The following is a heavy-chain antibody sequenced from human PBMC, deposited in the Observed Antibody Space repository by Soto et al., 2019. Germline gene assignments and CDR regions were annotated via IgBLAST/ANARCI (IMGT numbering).Heavy chain of an antibody. CDR1: GGSISSADYY. Sequence: QVQLQESGPGLVEPSQTLSLTCTVSGGSISSADYYWSWIRQPPGKGLEWIGHIYDSGSTYSNPSLKSRVTISLDTSRNQFSLKLSSVTAADTAVYYCARGPDGDKVDYWGQGTLVTVSS. CDR3: ARGPDGDKVDY. CDR2: IYDSGST. D-gene: IGHD7-27*01. V-gene: IGHV4-30-4*01. J-gene: IGHJ4*02.